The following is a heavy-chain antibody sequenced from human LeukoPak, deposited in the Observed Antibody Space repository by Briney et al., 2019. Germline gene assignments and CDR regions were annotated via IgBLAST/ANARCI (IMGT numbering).Heavy chain of an antibody. D-gene: IGHD3-10*02. CDR2: ISAYNGNT. V-gene: IGHV1-18*01. CDR1: GYTFTSYG. J-gene: IGHJ4*02. CDR3: ARDMLSNGLFDY. Sequence: ASVKVSCKASGYTFTSYGISWVRQAPGQGLEWLGWISAYNGNTNYAQKLQGRVTMTTHTSTSTAYMELRSLRSDDTALYYCARDMLSNGLFDYWGQGTLVTVSS.